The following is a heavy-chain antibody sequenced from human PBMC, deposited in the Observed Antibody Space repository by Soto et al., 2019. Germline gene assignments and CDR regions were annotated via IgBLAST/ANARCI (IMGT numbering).Heavy chain of an antibody. V-gene: IGHV3-33*01. CDR1: GFTFNNYG. J-gene: IGHJ6*02. D-gene: IGHD6-13*01. CDR2: IWNDGSNS. Sequence: QVQLVESGGGVVQPGRSLRLSCAASGFTFNNYGMHWVRQAPGKGLEWLAVIWNDGSNSSYANSVKGRFTISRDNSKNTLYLQMSSLRAEDTAVYYCARQQIPPPTRGAANARGGMDVWGQGTTVTVSS. CDR3: ARQQIPPPTRGAANARGGMDV.